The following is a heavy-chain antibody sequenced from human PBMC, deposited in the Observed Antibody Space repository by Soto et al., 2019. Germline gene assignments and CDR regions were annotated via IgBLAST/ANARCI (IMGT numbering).Heavy chain of an antibody. V-gene: IGHV3-21*01. CDR2: ISSSSSYI. Sequence: GGSLRLSCAASGFTFSSYSMNWVRQAPGKGLEWVSSISSSSSYIYYADSVKGRFTISRDNAKNSLYLQMNSLRAEDTAVYYCARGPYCSSTSCYAVYYYYYMDVWGKGTTVTVSS. J-gene: IGHJ6*03. D-gene: IGHD2-2*01. CDR1: GFTFSSYS. CDR3: ARGPYCSSTSCYAVYYYYYMDV.